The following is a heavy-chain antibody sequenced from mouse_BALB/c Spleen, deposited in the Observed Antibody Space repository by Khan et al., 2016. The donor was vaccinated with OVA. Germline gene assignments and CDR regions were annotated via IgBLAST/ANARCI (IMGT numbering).Heavy chain of an antibody. CDR3: ARKDYYDYDPFPY. J-gene: IGHJ3*01. Sequence: VQLQQSGPGLVKPSQSLSLTCTVTGYSITSEYTWNWIRQFPGNKLEWMGFISYSGNTRYNPSLKRRISITRDTSKNQFFLQLNSVTSEDTATYYCARKDYYDYDPFPYGGQGTLVTVSA. CDR2: ISYSGNT. V-gene: IGHV3-2*02. CDR1: GYSITSEYT. D-gene: IGHD2-4*01.